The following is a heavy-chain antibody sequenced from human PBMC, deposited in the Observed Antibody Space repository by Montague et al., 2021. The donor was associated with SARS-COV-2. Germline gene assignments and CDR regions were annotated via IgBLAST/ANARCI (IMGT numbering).Heavy chain of an antibody. D-gene: IGHD3-16*02. Sequence: TLSLTCTVSSGSISSGGYHWSWIRQFPGKALEWIGYIYYSGKTLYNASLKSRVTLAMDTSKSQLSLRLTSVTAADTAVYYCVRGPSLGELSLMVDSWGQGTLVTVSS. J-gene: IGHJ4*02. CDR3: VRGPSLGELSLMVDS. CDR1: SGSISSGGYH. CDR2: IYYSGKT. V-gene: IGHV4-31*03.